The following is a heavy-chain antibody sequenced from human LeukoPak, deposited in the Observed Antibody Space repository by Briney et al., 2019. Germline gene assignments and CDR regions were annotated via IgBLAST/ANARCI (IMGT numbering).Heavy chain of an antibody. D-gene: IGHD4-23*01. CDR1: GLTFSTHA. J-gene: IGHJ4*02. CDR2: ISYGGRNK. V-gene: IGHV3-30*04. Sequence: PGGSLRLSCIPSGLTFSTHAIHWVRQAPGKGLEWVALISYGGRNKYYADSVKGRFTVSGDNSRNTVYLQMDSLRAEDTAVYHCGADADYGGNSRGGTHYWGQGTLVTVSS. CDR3: GADADYGGNSRGGTHY.